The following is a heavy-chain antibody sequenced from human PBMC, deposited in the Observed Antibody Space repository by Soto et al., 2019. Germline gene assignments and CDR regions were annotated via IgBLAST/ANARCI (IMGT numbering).Heavy chain of an antibody. CDR3: ARAREGFLGSHGMDV. Sequence: QLQLQESGSGLVKPSQTLPLTCAVSGGSISSGGYSWSWIRQPPGKGLEWIGYIYHSGSTYYNPSLKSRVTISVDRSKNQFSLKLSSVTAADTAVYYCARAREGFLGSHGMDVWGQGTTVTVSS. J-gene: IGHJ6*02. D-gene: IGHD3-3*01. V-gene: IGHV4-30-2*01. CDR1: GGSISSGGYS. CDR2: IYHSGST.